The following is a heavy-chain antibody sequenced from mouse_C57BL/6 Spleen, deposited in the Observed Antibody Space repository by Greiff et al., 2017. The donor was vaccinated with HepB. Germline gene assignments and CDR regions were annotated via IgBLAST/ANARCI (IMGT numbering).Heavy chain of an antibody. J-gene: IGHJ2*01. CDR3: ARDFITTVEVPFDY. Sequence: EVQLVESVAELVRPGASVKLSCTASGFNIKNTYMHWVKQRPEQGLEWIGRIDPANGNTKYAPKFQGKATITADTSSNTAYLQLSSLTSDVTAIYYCARDFITTVEVPFDYWGQGTTLTVSS. D-gene: IGHD1-1*01. CDR1: GFNIKNTY. CDR2: IDPANGNT. V-gene: IGHV14-3*01.